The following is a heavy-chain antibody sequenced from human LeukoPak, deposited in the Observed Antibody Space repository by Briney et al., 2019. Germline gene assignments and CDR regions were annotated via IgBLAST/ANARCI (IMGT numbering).Heavy chain of an antibody. D-gene: IGHD3-16*02. J-gene: IGHJ4*02. Sequence: ASVKVSCKASGYTFTSYGISWVRQDPGQGLEWMGCISAYNGNTNYAQKLQGRVTMTTDTSTSTAYMELRSLRSDDTAVYYCARETLTPMITFGGVIVASPGGSDYWGQGTLVTVSS. CDR2: ISAYNGNT. CDR3: ARETLTPMITFGGVIVASPGGSDY. CDR1: GYTFTSYG. V-gene: IGHV1-18*01.